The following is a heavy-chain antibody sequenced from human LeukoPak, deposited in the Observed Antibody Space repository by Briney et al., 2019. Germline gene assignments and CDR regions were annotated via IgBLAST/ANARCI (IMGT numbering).Heavy chain of an antibody. CDR1: GGSISSGGYS. CDR2: IYHSGST. D-gene: IGHD4-23*01. CDR3: TRDYGGNSDDAFDI. Sequence: SQTLSLTCAVSGGSISSGGYSWSWIRQPPGKGLEWIGYIYHSGSTYYNPSLKSRVTISVDRSKNRFSLKLSSVTAADTAVYYCTRDYGGNSDDAFDIWGQGTMVTVSS. V-gene: IGHV4-30-2*01. J-gene: IGHJ3*02.